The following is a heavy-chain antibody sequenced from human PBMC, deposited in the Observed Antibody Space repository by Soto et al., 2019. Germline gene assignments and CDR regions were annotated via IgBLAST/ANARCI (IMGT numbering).Heavy chain of an antibody. CDR3: ARGGGIVGALGYNFDY. D-gene: IGHD1-26*01. CDR2: IWYDGSNK. J-gene: IGHJ4*02. CDR1: AFTFSSYG. Sequence: QVQLVESGGGVVQPGRSLRLSCAASAFTFSSYGMHWVRQAPGKGLEWVAVIWYDGSNKNYADSVKGRFTISRDNSKNTLYLEMNSLRAEDTAVYYCARGGGIVGALGYNFDYWGQGTLVTVSS. V-gene: IGHV3-33*01.